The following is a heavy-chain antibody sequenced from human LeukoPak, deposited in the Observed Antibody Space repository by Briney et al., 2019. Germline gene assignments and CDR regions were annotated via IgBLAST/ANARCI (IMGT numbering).Heavy chain of an antibody. J-gene: IGHJ6*02. CDR3: ARGSRQQLVRRYYYYGMDV. Sequence: GGSLRLSCAASGFTFSDYYMSWIRQAPGKGLEWVSYISSSSSYTNYADSVKGRFTISRDNAKNSLYLQMNSLRAGDTAVYYCARGSRQQLVRRYYYYGMDVWGQGTTVTVSS. CDR2: ISSSSSYT. CDR1: GFTFSDYY. D-gene: IGHD6-13*01. V-gene: IGHV3-11*05.